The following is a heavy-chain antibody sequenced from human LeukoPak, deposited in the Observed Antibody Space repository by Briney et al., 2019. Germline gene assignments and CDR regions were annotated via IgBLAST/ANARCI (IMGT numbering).Heavy chain of an antibody. D-gene: IGHD1-26*01. V-gene: IGHV6-1*01. CDR3: ARARSSQWELPIGYYSYMDV. Sequence: SQTLSLTCVISGDSVSSNSAAWNWIRQSPSRGLEWLGRTYFRSKWHNDYAVSVKSRITINPDTSKNQFSLQLNSVTPEDTAVYFCARARSSQWELPIGYYSYMDVWGKGTTVTVSS. J-gene: IGHJ6*03. CDR2: TYFRSKWHN. CDR1: GDSVSSNSAA.